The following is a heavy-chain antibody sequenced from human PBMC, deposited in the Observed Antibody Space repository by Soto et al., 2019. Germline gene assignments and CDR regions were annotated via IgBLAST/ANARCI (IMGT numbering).Heavy chain of an antibody. CDR2: IIPILGIA. J-gene: IGHJ6*02. V-gene: IGHV1-69*02. CDR3: ARNEKRASYYYYGMDV. CDR1: GGTFSSYT. D-gene: IGHD1-1*01. Sequence: QVQLVQSGAEVKKPGSSVKVSCKASGGTFSSYTISWVRQAPGQGLEWMGRIIPILGIANYAQKFQGRVTITADKSTSTAYMELSSLLSEDTAVYYCARNEKRASYYYYGMDVWGQGTTVTVSS.